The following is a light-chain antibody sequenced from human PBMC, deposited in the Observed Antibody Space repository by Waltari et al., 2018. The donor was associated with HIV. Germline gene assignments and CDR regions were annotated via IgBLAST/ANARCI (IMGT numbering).Light chain of an antibody. CDR2: TNN. CDR3: AAWDDSLRGQVV. V-gene: IGLV1-47*01. J-gene: IGLJ3*02. Sequence: QSVLTQPPSASATPGQRVTISCSGTRSNIGSNFVFWYQQFPGTAPKPLMYTNNKRFSGVPARFSVSTSGTSASLPIGGLRSVDEAVYYCAAWDDSLRGQVVFGGGTNLTV. CDR1: RSNIGSNF.